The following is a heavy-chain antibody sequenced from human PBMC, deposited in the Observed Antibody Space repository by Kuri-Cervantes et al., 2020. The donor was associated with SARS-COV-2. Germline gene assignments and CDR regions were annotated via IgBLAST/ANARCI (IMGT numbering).Heavy chain of an antibody. CDR2: IIPIFGIA. CDR3: ARGGVVPAVLNNNYYAMDV. Sequence: SVKVSCKASGGTFSSYAISWVRQAPGQGLEWMGGIIPIFGIADYAQKFQGRVTITADKSTSTAYMEMSSLRSEDTAVYYCARGGVVPAVLNNNYYAMDVWGQGTTVTVSS. V-gene: IGHV1-69*10. J-gene: IGHJ6*02. D-gene: IGHD2-2*01. CDR1: GGTFSSYA.